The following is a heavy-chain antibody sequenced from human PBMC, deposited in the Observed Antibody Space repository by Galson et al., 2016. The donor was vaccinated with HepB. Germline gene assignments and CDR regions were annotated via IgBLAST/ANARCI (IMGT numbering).Heavy chain of an antibody. CDR1: GYTFSSYW. D-gene: IGHD1-26*01. Sequence: QSGAEVKKPGESLKISCKGSGYTFSSYWIAWVRQMPGKGLEWIGITYPGDSDSRYSPSFEGRVNISADKSISTAYLQWSSLNASDTAIYFCSRPWGVGAMDYWGQGTLVTVTS. CDR2: TYPGDSDS. CDR3: SRPWGVGAMDY. J-gene: IGHJ4*02. V-gene: IGHV5-51*01.